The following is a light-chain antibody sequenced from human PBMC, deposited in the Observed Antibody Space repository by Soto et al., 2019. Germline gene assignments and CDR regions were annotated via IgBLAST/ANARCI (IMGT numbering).Light chain of an antibody. CDR3: SSYTRSTTWV. V-gene: IGLV2-14*01. J-gene: IGLJ3*02. CDR2: DVS. Sequence: QSALTQPASVSGSPGQSITISCTGTSSDVGYYNYVSWYQQHPGKAPKLLIYDVSGRPSGVSNRFSGSKSGNTASLSNSGLQAEDEADYYCSSYTRSTTWVFGGGTKLTVL. CDR1: SSDVGYYNY.